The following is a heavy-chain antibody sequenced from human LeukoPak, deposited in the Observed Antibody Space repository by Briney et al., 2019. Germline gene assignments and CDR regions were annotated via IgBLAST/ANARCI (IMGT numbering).Heavy chain of an antibody. CDR1: GGSISSSSYY. CDR3: ARFNSGSYQHYFDY. J-gene: IGHJ4*02. D-gene: IGHD1-26*01. Sequence: PSETLSLTCTVSGGSISSSSYYWGWIRQPPGKGLEWIGSIYYSGSTYYNPSLKSRVTISIDTSKNQFSLKLSSVTAADTAVYYCARFNSGSYQHYFDYWGQGTLVTVSS. V-gene: IGHV4-39*07. CDR2: IYYSGST.